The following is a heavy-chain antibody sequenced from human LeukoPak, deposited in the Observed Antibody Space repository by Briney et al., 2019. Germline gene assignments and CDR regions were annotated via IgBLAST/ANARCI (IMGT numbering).Heavy chain of an antibody. V-gene: IGHV1-3*01. CDR1: GYTFTSYA. Sequence: ASVKVSCKASGYTFTSYAIHWVRQAPGQRLKWMGWISAGNGNTKYSQNFQGRVTFISNTSATTAFMELSSLRSEDTAVYYCARDSSVMVGNGWNNYYYYYGMDVWGQGTTVTVSS. CDR3: ARDSSVMVGNGWNNYYYYYGMDV. J-gene: IGHJ6*02. CDR2: ISAGNGNT. D-gene: IGHD6-19*01.